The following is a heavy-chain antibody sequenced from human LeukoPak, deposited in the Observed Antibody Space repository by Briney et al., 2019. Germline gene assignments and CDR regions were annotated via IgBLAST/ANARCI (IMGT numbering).Heavy chain of an antibody. CDR1: GYTLTGYF. Sequence: GASVKVSCKASGYTLTGYFIHWVRQAPGQGLEWMGWISPNSGGTNYAQKFQGRVTMTRDTSISTAYMELSRLRSDDTAVYYCARDSYGALDYWGQGTLVTVSS. J-gene: IGHJ4*02. V-gene: IGHV1-2*02. CDR3: ARDSYGALDY. CDR2: ISPNSGGT. D-gene: IGHD1-26*01.